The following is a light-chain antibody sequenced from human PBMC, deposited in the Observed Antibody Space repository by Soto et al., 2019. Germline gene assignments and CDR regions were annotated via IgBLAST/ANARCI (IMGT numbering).Light chain of an antibody. V-gene: IGLV1-40*01. J-gene: IGLJ1*01. CDR2: GNS. CDR3: QSYYSSLHV. Sequence: QSVLTQPPSVSGAPGQRVTISCTGSSSNIGAGYDVHWYQQLPGTAPKLLIYGNSNRPSGVPDRSSGSKSGTSASLAITVLQAEDEADYSCQSYYSSLHVFGTGTKVTVL. CDR1: SSNIGAGYD.